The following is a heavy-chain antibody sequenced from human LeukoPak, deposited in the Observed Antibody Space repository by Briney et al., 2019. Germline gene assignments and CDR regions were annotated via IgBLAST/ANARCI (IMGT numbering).Heavy chain of an antibody. D-gene: IGHD1-1*01. CDR3: ARDRGIQLVYDY. J-gene: IGHJ4*02. Sequence: PSETLSLTCTVSGGSLSSYYWSWIRQPPGKGLEWIGYIYSSGSSNYHPSLKSRVTISVDTSKNQFSLQLNSVTPEDTAVYYCARDRGIQLVYDYWGQGTLVTVSS. V-gene: IGHV4-59*12. CDR2: IYSSGSS. CDR1: GGSLSSYY.